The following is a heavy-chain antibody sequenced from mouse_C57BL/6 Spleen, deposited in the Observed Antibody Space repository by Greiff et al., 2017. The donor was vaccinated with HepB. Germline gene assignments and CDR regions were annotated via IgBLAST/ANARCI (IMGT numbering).Heavy chain of an antibody. CDR1: GFTFSDYG. CDR2: ISSGSSTI. Sequence: EVQRVESGGGLVKPGGSLKLSCAASGFTFSDYGMHWVRQAPEKGLEWVAYISSGSSTIYYSDTVKGRFTISRDNAKNTLFLQMTSLRSEDTAMYYCARRYDGYPRYAMDYWGQGTSVTVSS. J-gene: IGHJ4*01. V-gene: IGHV5-17*01. CDR3: ARRYDGYPRYAMDY. D-gene: IGHD2-3*01.